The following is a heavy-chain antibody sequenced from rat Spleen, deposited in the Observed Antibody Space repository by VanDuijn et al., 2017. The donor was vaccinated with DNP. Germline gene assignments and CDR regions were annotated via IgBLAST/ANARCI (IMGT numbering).Heavy chain of an antibody. CDR3: TRGPYYYSSYMGVMDA. CDR1: GFIFSNYW. J-gene: IGHJ4*01. D-gene: IGHD1-2*01. V-gene: IGHV5-31*01. Sequence: EVQLVESGGGPVQPGRSLKLSCVASGFIFSNYWMTWIRQAPGKGLEWVASITNTGDSTYYSDSVKGRFSISRDNAKSTLYLQMNSLRSEDTATYYCTRGPYYYSSYMGVMDAWGQGASVTVSS. CDR2: ITNTGDST.